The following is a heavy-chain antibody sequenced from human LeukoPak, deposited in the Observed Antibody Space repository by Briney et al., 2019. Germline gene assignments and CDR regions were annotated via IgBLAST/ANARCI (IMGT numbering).Heavy chain of an antibody. V-gene: IGHV4-34*01. Sequence: SETLSLTCAAYGGSFSGYYWSWIRQPPGMGLEWIGEINHSGSSNYNPSLTSRVTISVDTSKNQFSLRLSSVTAADTAVYYCARGINYFDSSASTPDAFDIWGQGTMVTVSS. CDR3: ARGINYFDSSASTPDAFDI. J-gene: IGHJ3*02. CDR1: GGSFSGYY. CDR2: INHSGSS. D-gene: IGHD3-22*01.